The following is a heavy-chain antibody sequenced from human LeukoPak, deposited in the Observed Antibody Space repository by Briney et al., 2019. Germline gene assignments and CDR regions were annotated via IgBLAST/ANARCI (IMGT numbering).Heavy chain of an antibody. CDR1: GFTFSSYG. D-gene: IGHD1-14*01. CDR2: ISYDGSNK. CDR3: AKGILTATGMDV. V-gene: IGHV3-30*18. Sequence: PGGSLRLSCAASGFTFSSYGMHWVRQAPGKGLEWVAVISYDGSNKYYADSVKGRFTISRDNSKNTLYLQMNSLRAEDTAVYYCAKGILTATGMDVWGKGTTVSVSS. J-gene: IGHJ6*03.